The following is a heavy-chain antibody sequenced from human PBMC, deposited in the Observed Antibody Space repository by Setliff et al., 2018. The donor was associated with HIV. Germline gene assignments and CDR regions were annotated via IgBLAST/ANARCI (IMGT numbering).Heavy chain of an antibody. CDR1: GYTFTSYA. D-gene: IGHD5-18*01. Sequence: ASVKVSCKASGYTFTSYAMHWVRQAPGQRLEWMGWINAGNGNTKYPQKFQGRVTITRDTSASTAYMELSSLRSEDTAVYYCARDGGDTAMVSYYYYYYMDVWGKGTTVTVS. CDR3: ARDGGDTAMVSYYYYYYMDV. J-gene: IGHJ6*03. CDR2: INAGNGNT. V-gene: IGHV1-3*01.